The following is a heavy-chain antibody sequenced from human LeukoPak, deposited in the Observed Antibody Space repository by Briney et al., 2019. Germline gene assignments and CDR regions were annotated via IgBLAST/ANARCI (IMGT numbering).Heavy chain of an antibody. D-gene: IGHD2-2*01. CDR3: AKERSGVVAAASNS. J-gene: IGHJ5*02. V-gene: IGHV3-23*01. Sequence: GGSLRLPCAASGFIFSDYAMSWVRQAPGKGLEWVSAISGGDVGTFYADSVRGRFTISRDNSNNTLYLQMNSLRAEDTAVYYCAKERSGVVAAASNSWGRGTLVTVPS. CDR2: ISGGDVGT. CDR1: GFIFSDYA.